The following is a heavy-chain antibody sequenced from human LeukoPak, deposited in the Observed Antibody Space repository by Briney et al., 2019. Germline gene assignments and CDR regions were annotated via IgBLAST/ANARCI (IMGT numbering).Heavy chain of an antibody. CDR1: GFTFSSYG. J-gene: IGHJ6*02. V-gene: IGHV3-30*03. D-gene: IGHD2-15*01. Sequence: PGGSLRLSCAASGFTFSSYGMHWVRQAPCKGLEWVAVISYDGSNKYYADSVKGRFTISRDNSKNTLYLQMNSLRAEDTAVYYCARPRGYCSGGSCYYYGMDVWGQGTTVTVSS. CDR2: ISYDGSNK. CDR3: ARPRGYCSGGSCYYYGMDV.